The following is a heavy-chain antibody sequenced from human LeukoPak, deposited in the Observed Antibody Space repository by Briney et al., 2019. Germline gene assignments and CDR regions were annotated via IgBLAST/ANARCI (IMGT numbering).Heavy chain of an antibody. J-gene: IGHJ4*02. Sequence: GGSLRLSCAAPGFAFSSYAMKWVSQAPGKGLAWVSAISGSGGSTYYADSVRGRFTISRDNSKNTLYLQIHSLRAEDTAVCYWASGSCGYDYLGDYWGQGTLVTVSS. CDR3: ASGSCGYDYLGDY. D-gene: IGHD5-12*01. CDR2: ISGSGGST. V-gene: IGHV3-23*01. CDR1: GFAFSSYA.